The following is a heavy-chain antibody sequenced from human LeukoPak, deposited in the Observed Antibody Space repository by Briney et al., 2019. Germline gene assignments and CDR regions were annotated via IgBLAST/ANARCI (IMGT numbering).Heavy chain of an antibody. D-gene: IGHD3-22*01. CDR2: ISYSGST. V-gene: IGHV4-61*01. CDR3: ARAVSSVVVIPF. J-gene: IGHJ4*02. Sequence: PSETLSLICTVSGGSVSSGRYYWSWIRQPPGKGLEWIGYISYSGSTNYNHSLKSRVTISVDTSKNQFSLKLSSVTAADTAVYYCARAVSSVVVIPFWGQGTLVTVFS. CDR1: GGSVSSGRYY.